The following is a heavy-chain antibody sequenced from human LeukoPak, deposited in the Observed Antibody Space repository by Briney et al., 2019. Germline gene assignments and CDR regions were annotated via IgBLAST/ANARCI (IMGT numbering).Heavy chain of an antibody. Sequence: GRSLRLSCAASGFTFSSYAMHWVRQAPGKGLEWVAVISYDGSNKYYADSVKGRFTISRDNSKNTLYLQMNSPRAEDTAVYYCARGLEYSSSSDYWGQGTLVTVSS. V-gene: IGHV3-30-3*01. CDR1: GFTFSSYA. CDR2: ISYDGSNK. CDR3: ARGLEYSSSSDY. D-gene: IGHD6-6*01. J-gene: IGHJ4*02.